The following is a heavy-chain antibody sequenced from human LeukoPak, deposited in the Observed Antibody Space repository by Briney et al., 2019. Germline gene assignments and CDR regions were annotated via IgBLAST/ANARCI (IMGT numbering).Heavy chain of an antibody. CDR3: ARDILTGDDAFDI. CDR2: ISSSSSYI. D-gene: IGHD3-9*01. Sequence: PGGSLRLSCAASGFTFSSYSMNWVRQAPGKGLEWVSSISSSSSYIYYADSVKGRFTISRDNAKNSLYLQMNSLRAEDTAVYYCARDILTGDDAFDIWGQGTMVTVSS. J-gene: IGHJ3*02. CDR1: GFTFSSYS. V-gene: IGHV3-21*01.